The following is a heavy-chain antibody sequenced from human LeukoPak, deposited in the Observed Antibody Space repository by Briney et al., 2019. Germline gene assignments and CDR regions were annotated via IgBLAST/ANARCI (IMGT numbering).Heavy chain of an antibody. Sequence: GGSLRLSCAASGFSISSHFMTWVRQAPDRGLEWVSVIYTGGITHYSDSVAGRFTISRDISKNSLYLQMNNLRVEDTAVYYCARDQVTSGGGLDYWGQGTLVIVSS. CDR1: GFSISSHF. CDR2: IYTGGIT. V-gene: IGHV3-53*01. CDR3: ARDQVTSGGGLDY. J-gene: IGHJ4*02. D-gene: IGHD4-11*01.